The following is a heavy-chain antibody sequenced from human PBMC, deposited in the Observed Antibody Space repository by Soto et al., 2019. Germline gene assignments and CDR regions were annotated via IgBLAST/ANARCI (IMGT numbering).Heavy chain of an antibody. Sequence: PXGSLRLSCAAAGVTFSSYDMHWVRQAPGKGLEWVAVISYDGSNKYDADSVKGRFTISRDNSKNTLYLQMNSLRAEDTAVYYCASEEGDCSSTSCYTVFDYWGQGSLVTVSS. V-gene: IGHV3-30-3*01. J-gene: IGHJ4*02. CDR2: ISYDGSNK. D-gene: IGHD2-2*02. CDR3: ASEEGDCSSTSCYTVFDY. CDR1: GVTFSSYD.